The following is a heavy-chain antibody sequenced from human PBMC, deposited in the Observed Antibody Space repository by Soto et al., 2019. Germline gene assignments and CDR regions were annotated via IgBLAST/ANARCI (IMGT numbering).Heavy chain of an antibody. CDR1: GFSLSTSGLG. Sequence: QITLKESGPTLVRPTQTLTLTCTFSGFSLSTSGLGVGWIRQPPGKALEWLALIYWNDDKRYSPSLKARLTITKDTSKNQVVLTMTNMDPVATATYYCAHRPSGWYLFDFWGQGTLVTVSS. V-gene: IGHV2-5*01. D-gene: IGHD6-19*01. CDR2: IYWNDDK. CDR3: AHRPSGWYLFDF. J-gene: IGHJ4*02.